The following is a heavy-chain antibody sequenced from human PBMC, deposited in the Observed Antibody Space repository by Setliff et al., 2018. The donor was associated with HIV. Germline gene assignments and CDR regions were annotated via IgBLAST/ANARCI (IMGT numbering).Heavy chain of an antibody. CDR3: ATNTVFGAATYYFDN. J-gene: IGHJ4*02. D-gene: IGHD3-3*01. CDR1: AYSITSGHF. V-gene: IGHV4-38-2*02. CDR2: IYQGESG. Sequence: SETLSLTCIVSAYSITSGHFWGWIRQPPGKGLEWIGGIYQGESGHYNPSLKSRVTMSVDTSKNQFSLRLTSLTAADTAVYYCATNTVFGAATYYFDNWGQGVLVTVSS.